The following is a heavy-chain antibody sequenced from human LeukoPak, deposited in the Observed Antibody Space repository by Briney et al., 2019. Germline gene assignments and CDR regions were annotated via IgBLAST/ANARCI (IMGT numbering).Heavy chain of an antibody. J-gene: IGHJ4*02. D-gene: IGHD4-17*01. CDR2: IIPIFGTA. Sequence: SVKVSCKASGGTFSSYAISWVRQAPGQGLEWMGGIIPIFGTANYAQKFQGRVTITTDESTSTAYMELSSLRSEDTAVYYCARAADYGDYEFDYWGQGTLVTVSS. CDR1: GGTFSSYA. CDR3: ARAADYGDYEFDY. V-gene: IGHV1-69*05.